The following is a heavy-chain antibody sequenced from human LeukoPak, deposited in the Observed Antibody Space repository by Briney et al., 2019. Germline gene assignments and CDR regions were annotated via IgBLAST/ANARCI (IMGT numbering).Heavy chain of an antibody. J-gene: IGHJ4*02. CDR3: AKSFQTYYDILTSFDY. CDR1: GFTFSSYA. D-gene: IGHD3-9*01. CDR2: ISYDGSNK. V-gene: IGHV3-30*18. Sequence: GGSLRLSCAASGFTFSSYAMHWVRQAPGKGLEWVAVISYDGSNKYYADSVKGRFTISRDNSKNTLYLQMNSLRAEDTAVYYCAKSFQTYYDILTSFDYWGQGTLVTVSS.